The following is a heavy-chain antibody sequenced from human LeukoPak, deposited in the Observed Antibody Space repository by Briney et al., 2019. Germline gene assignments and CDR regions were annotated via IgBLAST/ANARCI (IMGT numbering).Heavy chain of an antibody. CDR3: ARERTGGYSYGCPNY. CDR2: IYYGGST. Sequence: SETLSLTCTVSGDSISGSSYYWGWIRQPPGKGLEWIGNIYYGGSTYYNPSLKSRVSISVDTSNNQFSLKVSSVTAADTAVYYCARERTGGYSYGCPNYWGQGTLVTVSS. V-gene: IGHV4-39*02. CDR1: GDSISGSSYY. J-gene: IGHJ4*02. D-gene: IGHD5-18*01.